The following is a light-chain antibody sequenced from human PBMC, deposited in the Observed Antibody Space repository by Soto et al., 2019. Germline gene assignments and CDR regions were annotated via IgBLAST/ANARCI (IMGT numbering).Light chain of an antibody. V-gene: IGLV1-40*01. J-gene: IGLJ2*01. CDR1: SSNIGAGYD. CDR2: GND. Sequence: QSVLTQPPSVSGAPGQRVTISCTGSSSNIGAGYDVHWYQQLPGTAPKLLIYGNDYRPSGVPDRFSGSKSGTSASLAITGLQPEDEADYYCQSYDSSLSGHVVFGGGTKLTVL. CDR3: QSYDSSLSGHVV.